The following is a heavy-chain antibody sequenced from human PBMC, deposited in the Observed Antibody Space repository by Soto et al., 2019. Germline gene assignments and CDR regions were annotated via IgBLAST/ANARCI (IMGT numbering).Heavy chain of an antibody. V-gene: IGHV4-30-4*01. CDR2: IYYSGST. CDR1: GGSISSGDYY. D-gene: IGHD6-13*01. J-gene: IGHJ5*02. Sequence: PWETLSLTCTVSGGSISSGDYYWSWIGQPPGKGLEWIGYIYYSGSTYYNPSLKSRVTISVDTSKNQFSLKLSSVTAADTAVYYCARDRSSWPYNWFDPWGQGTLVTVSS. CDR3: ARDRSSWPYNWFDP.